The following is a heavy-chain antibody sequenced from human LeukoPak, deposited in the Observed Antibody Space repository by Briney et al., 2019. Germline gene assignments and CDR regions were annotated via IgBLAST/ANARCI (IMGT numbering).Heavy chain of an antibody. CDR2: IYYSGRT. D-gene: IGHD4-17*01. V-gene: IGHV4-61*01. CDR3: ARDAAYGDYPFDY. CDR1: GGSVSSGSYY. Sequence: SETLSLTCTVSGGSVSSGSYYWSWIRQPPGKGLEWIGYIYYSGRTNYNPSLKSRVTISVDTSKNQFSLKLSSVTAADTAVYYCARDAAYGDYPFDYWGQGTLVTVSS. J-gene: IGHJ4*02.